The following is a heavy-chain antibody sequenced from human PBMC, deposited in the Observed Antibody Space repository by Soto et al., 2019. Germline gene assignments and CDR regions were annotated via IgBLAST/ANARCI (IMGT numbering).Heavy chain of an antibody. CDR1: GYXFTSYL. V-gene: IGHV5-51*01. CDR2: IYPGYSDT. D-gene: IGHD4-17*01. Sequence: PXEXLKISCKCSGYXFTSYLVVWVRHMPGKGLECIGIIYPGYSDTRYSPSFQGQVTISADKSIITAYLQWSSLKASDTDMYYCARHGGYGEAYFAYWGLGTLGTVS. J-gene: IGHJ4*02. CDR3: ARHGGYGEAYFAY.